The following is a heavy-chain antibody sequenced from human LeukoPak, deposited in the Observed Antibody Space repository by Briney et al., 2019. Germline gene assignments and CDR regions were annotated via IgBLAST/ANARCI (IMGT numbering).Heavy chain of an antibody. CDR2: ISYDGSNK. J-gene: IGHJ4*02. CDR3: AKDPGVALSDYFDY. V-gene: IGHV3-30*04. Sequence: GGSLRLSCAASGFTFSSYAMHWVRQAPGKGLEWVAVISYDGSNKYYADSVKGRFTISRDNSKNTLYLQMNSLRAEDTAVYYCAKDPGVALSDYFDYWGQGTLVTVSS. D-gene: IGHD3-3*01. CDR1: GFTFSSYA.